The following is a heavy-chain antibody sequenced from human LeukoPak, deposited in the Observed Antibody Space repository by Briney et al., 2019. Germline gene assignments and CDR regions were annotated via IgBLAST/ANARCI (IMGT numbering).Heavy chain of an antibody. V-gene: IGHV6-1*01. CDR1: GARVSSNSAG. Sequence: SQTLSLTSPIYGARVSSNSAGWNWLRHSPLRGLEWRGNTHYRSKWYKDYAVSVKRRKTLNPDTPENQFSLQLNALTPEDTAVYYCASAGSTSSVGDYWGQGTLVSVSS. CDR3: ASAGSTSSVGDY. J-gene: IGHJ4*02. D-gene: IGHD2-2*01. CDR2: THYRSKWYK.